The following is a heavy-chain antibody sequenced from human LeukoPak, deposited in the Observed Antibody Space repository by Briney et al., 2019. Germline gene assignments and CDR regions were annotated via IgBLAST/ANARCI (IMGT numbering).Heavy chain of an antibody. J-gene: IGHJ4*02. CDR3: ARERGVIAVAGSILDY. V-gene: IGHV1-18*01. CDR2: ISAYNGNT. Sequence: EASVKVSCKASGYTFTSYGIGWVRQAPGQGLEWMGWISAYNGNTNYAQKLQGRVTMTTDTSTSTAYMELRSLRSDDTAVYYCARERGVIAVAGSILDYWGQGTLVTVSS. D-gene: IGHD6-19*01. CDR1: GYTFTSYG.